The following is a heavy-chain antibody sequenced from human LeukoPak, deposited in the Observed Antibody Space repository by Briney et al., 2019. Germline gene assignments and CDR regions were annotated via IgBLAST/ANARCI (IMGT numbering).Heavy chain of an antibody. CDR2: ISSSSSTI. J-gene: IGHJ4*02. Sequence: GGSLRLSCAASGFTFSSYSMNWVRQAPGKGLEWVSYISSSSSTIYYADSVKGRFTISRDNAKNSLYLQMNSLRAEDTAVYYCARGSVGGDYWGQGTLVTVSS. D-gene: IGHD3-16*01. CDR3: ARGSVGGDY. CDR1: GFTFSSYS. V-gene: IGHV3-48*01.